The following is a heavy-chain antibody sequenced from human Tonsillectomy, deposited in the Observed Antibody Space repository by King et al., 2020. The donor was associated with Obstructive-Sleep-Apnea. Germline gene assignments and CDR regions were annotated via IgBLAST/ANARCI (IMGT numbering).Heavy chain of an antibody. D-gene: IGHD5-12*01. CDR1: GYTFTKYW. CDR2: IYPGDSDT. Sequence: QLVQSGAEVKKPGESLKISCKTSGYTFTKYWIGWVRQVPGKGLEWMGMIYPGDSDTRYGPSLQGPVTISDDKSISTTFVQWGSLKASDTAMYYCATSIVTTVGGVFDIWGQGTMVTVSS. J-gene: IGHJ3*02. CDR3: ATSIVTTVGGVFDI. V-gene: IGHV5-51*01.